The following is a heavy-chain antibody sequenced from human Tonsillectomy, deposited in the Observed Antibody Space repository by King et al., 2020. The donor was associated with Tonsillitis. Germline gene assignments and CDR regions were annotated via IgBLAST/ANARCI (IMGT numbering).Heavy chain of an antibody. CDR1: GYTFTSYG. D-gene: IGHD3-9*01. CDR3: AGEIPPPKIDYDILTGANNWFDP. J-gene: IGHJ5*02. V-gene: IGHV1-18*01. CDR2: ISAYNGNT. Sequence: VQLVESGAEVKKPGASVKVSCKASGYTFTSYGISWVRQAPGQGLEWMGWISAYNGNTNYAQKLQGRVTMTTDTSTSTAYMELRILRSDDTAVYYCAGEIPPPKIDYDILTGANNWFDPWGQGTLVTVSS.